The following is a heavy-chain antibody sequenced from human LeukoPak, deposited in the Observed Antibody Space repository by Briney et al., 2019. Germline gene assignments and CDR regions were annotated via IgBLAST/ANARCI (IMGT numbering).Heavy chain of an antibody. V-gene: IGHV1-2*04. D-gene: IGHD6-13*01. CDR2: INPNSGGT. Sequence: ASVKVSCKASGYTFTGYYMHWVRQAPGQGLEWMGWINPNSGGTNYAQKFQGWVTMTRDTSISTAYMELSRLRSDDTAVYYCARGRGGIAAAVDAFDIWGQGTMVTVSS. CDR1: GYTFTGYY. J-gene: IGHJ3*02. CDR3: ARGRGGIAAAVDAFDI.